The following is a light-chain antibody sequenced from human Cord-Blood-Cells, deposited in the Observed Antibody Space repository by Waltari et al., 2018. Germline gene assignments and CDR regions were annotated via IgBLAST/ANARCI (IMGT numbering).Light chain of an antibody. J-gene: IGKJ4*01. CDR1: QSVSSY. Sequence: EIVLTPSPATLSLSPGDRATLSCRASQSVSSYLASYQQKPGQAPRLLIYDASNRATGVPARFSGSGSGTDFTLTISSLEPEDFAVYYCQQRSNWPLTFGGGTKVEIK. CDR3: QQRSNWPLT. CDR2: DAS. V-gene: IGKV3-11*01.